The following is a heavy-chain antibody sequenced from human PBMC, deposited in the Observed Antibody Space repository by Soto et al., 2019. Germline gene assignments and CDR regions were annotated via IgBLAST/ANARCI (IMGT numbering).Heavy chain of an antibody. CDR2: IYPGDSDT. CDR3: ARLNIVATISALFYYGMDV. Sequence: GESLKISFKGSGYSFTSYWIGWVRQMPGKGLEWMGIIYPGDSDTRYSPSFQGQVTISADKSISTAYLQWSSLKASDTAMYYCARLNIVATISALFYYGMDVWGQGTTVTVSS. J-gene: IGHJ6*02. V-gene: IGHV5-51*01. CDR1: GYSFTSYW. D-gene: IGHD5-12*01.